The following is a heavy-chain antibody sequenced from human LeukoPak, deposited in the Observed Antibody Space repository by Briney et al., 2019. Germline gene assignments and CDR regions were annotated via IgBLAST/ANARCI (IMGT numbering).Heavy chain of an antibody. CDR3: ASSYFDNSGSYDHDY. CDR2: INHSGST. J-gene: IGHJ4*02. CDR1: GFTFSSYE. D-gene: IGHD1-26*01. V-gene: IGHV4-34*01. Sequence: PGGSLRLSCAASGFTFSSYEMNWVRQPPGKGLDWIGEINHSGSTNYNPSLKSRVTISVDTSKNQFSLKLSSVTAADTAVYYCASSYFDNSGSYDHDYWGQGTLVTGSS.